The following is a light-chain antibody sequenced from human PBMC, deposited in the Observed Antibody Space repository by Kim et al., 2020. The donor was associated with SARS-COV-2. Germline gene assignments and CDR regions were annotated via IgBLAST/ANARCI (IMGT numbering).Light chain of an antibody. CDR3: NSRDSTGDAYV. CDR2: DTS. J-gene: IGLJ1*01. V-gene: IGLV3-19*01. CDR1: TLRNYY. Sequence: SSELTQDPAVSVALGQTVRISCQGATLRNYYTNWYQQKPGQAPVLVIYDTSSRPSGIPDRFSGSSSGNTASLTITGAQAEDEADFYCNSRDSTGDAYVFGTGTKVTAL.